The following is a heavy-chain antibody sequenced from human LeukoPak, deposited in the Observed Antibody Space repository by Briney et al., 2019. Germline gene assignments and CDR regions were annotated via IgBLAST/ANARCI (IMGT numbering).Heavy chain of an antibody. D-gene: IGHD3-10*01. J-gene: IGHJ5*02. V-gene: IGHV3-23*01. Sequence: VGSLRLSCATSGFTFSSYAMYWVRQAPGKGLEWVSSISGSGGSTYYADSVKGRFTISRDNSKNTLYLQMNSLRAEDTAVYSCAKDPRGSHNWLDPWGQGTLVTVSS. CDR1: GFTFSSYA. CDR2: ISGSGGST. CDR3: AKDPRGSHNWLDP.